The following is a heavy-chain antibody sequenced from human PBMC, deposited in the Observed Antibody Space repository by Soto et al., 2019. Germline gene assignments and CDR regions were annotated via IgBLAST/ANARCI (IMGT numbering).Heavy chain of an antibody. D-gene: IGHD3-3*01. CDR1: GCTFTSYG. CDR2: ISAYNGNT. J-gene: IGHJ5*02. CDR3: ARDYDFWSGSPAWFDP. V-gene: IGHV1-18*01. Sequence: ASVKVSCKASGCTFTSYGISWVRQAPGQGLEWMGWISAYNGNTNYAQKLQGRVTMTTDTSTSTAYMELRSLRSDDTAVYYCARDYDFWSGSPAWFDPWGQGTLVTVSS.